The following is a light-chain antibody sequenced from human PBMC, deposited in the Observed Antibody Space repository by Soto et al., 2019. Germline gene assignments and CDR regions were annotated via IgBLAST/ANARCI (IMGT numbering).Light chain of an antibody. J-gene: IGKJ4*01. CDR1: QIFPSSY. Sequence: EIVLTQSPGTLSLSPGDRATLSCRASQIFPSSYLAWYQQTPGQAPRLLIYGASSRATGIPDRFSGSGSGTDFILTISRLEPEDFAVYYCQLYDSSPTFGGGTKVEIK. V-gene: IGKV3-20*01. CDR3: QLYDSSPT. CDR2: GAS.